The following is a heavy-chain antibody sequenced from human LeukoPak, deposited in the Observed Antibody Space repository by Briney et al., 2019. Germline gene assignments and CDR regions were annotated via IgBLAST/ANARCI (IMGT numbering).Heavy chain of an antibody. CDR3: ARGRGLRFWATYYFDY. CDR2: ISSSGSTI. D-gene: IGHD5-12*01. J-gene: IGHJ4*02. V-gene: IGHV3-11*04. Sequence: GGSLRLSCAASEFYWMHWVRQAPGKGLEWVSYISSSGSTIYYADSVKGRFTISRDNAKNSLYLQMNSLRAEDTAVYYCARGRGLRFWATYYFDYWGQGTLVTVSS. CDR1: EFYW.